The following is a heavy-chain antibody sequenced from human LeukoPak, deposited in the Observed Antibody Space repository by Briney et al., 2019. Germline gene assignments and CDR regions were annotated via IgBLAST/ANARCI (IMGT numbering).Heavy chain of an antibody. D-gene: IGHD6-13*01. Sequence: PSETLSLTCTVSGGSISTGNYYWGWIRQPPGKGLDWIGSFYYSGNTYYNPSLKSRVTISVDTSKNQFPLKLSSVTAADTAVYYCARDMDIAAAGTWDYWGQGTLVTVSS. J-gene: IGHJ4*02. CDR2: FYYSGNT. CDR3: ARDMDIAAAGTWDY. CDR1: GGSISTGNYY. V-gene: IGHV4-39*06.